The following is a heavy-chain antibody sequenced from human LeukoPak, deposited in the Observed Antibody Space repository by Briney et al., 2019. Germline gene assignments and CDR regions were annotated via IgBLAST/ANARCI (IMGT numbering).Heavy chain of an antibody. J-gene: IGHJ6*03. CDR1: GFTFSSYA. CDR3: AKTYTSSRAHYYYYYYMGV. CDR2: ISGSGGST. Sequence: PGGSLRLSCAASGFTFSSYAMSWVRQAPGKGLEWVSAISGSGGSTYYADSVKGRFTISRDNSKNTLYLQMSSLRAEDTAVYYCAKTYTSSRAHYYYYYYMGVWGKGTTVTISS. V-gene: IGHV3-23*01. D-gene: IGHD6-13*01.